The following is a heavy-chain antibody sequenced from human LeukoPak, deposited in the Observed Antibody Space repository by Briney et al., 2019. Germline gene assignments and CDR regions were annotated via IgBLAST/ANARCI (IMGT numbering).Heavy chain of an antibody. V-gene: IGHV1-24*01. Sequence: ASVKVSCKASGYTLTELSMHWVRQAPGKGLEWMGGFDPEDGETIYAQKFQGRVTMTEDTSTDTAYMELSSLRSEDTAVYYCATVSSQYSTISDYWGQGTLVTVSS. CDR1: GYTLTELS. J-gene: IGHJ4*02. D-gene: IGHD6-6*01. CDR2: FDPEDGET. CDR3: ATVSSQYSTISDY.